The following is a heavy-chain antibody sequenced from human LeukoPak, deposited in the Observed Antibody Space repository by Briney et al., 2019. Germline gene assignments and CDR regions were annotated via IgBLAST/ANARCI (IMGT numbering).Heavy chain of an antibody. CDR2: IWYDGTNK. CDR1: GFTFSSYG. V-gene: IGHV3-33*01. J-gene: IGHJ4*02. CDR3: ARGGSGYSSSSPDDY. Sequence: PGGSLRLSCEASGFTFSSYGMHWVRQAPGKGLEWVAIIWYDGTNKYYADSVRGRFTISRDNSKNTLYLQMNSLRAEDTAVYYCARGGSGYSSSSPDDYWGQGTLVTVSS. D-gene: IGHD6-6*01.